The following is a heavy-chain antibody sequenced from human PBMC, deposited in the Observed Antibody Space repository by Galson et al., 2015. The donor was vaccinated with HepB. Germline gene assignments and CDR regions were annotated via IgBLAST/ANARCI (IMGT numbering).Heavy chain of an antibody. Sequence: SLRLSCAASGFTFSSYAMSWVRQAPGKGLEWVSAISGSGGSTYYADSVKGRFTISRDNSKNTLYLQMNSLRAEDTAVYYCAKRGGSGTTAHYYYYYMDVWGKGTTVTVSS. CDR1: GFTFSSYA. D-gene: IGHD1-7*01. CDR2: ISGSGGST. CDR3: AKRGGSGTTAHYYYYYMDV. J-gene: IGHJ6*03. V-gene: IGHV3-23*01.